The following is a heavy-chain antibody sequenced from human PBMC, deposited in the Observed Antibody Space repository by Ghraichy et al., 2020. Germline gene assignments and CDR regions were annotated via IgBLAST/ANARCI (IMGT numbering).Heavy chain of an antibody. CDR1: GGSISSYY. Sequence: SETLSLTCTVSGGSISSYYWSWIRQPPGKGLEWIGYIYYSGGTNYNPSLKSRVTISVDTSKNQFSLKLSSVTAADTAVYYCARGGIAARPIRYFDYWGQGTLVTVSS. D-gene: IGHD6-6*01. CDR3: ARGGIAARPIRYFDY. CDR2: IYYSGGT. J-gene: IGHJ4*02. V-gene: IGHV4-59*01.